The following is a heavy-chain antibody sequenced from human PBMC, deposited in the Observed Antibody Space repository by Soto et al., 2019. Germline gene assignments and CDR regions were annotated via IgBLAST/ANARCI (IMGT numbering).Heavy chain of an antibody. CDR2: ISYDGSNK. CDR1: GFTFSSYA. D-gene: IGHD1-26*01. V-gene: IGHV3-30-3*01. Sequence: QVQLVESGGGVVQPGRSLRLSCAASGFTFSSYAMHWVRQAPGKGLEWVAVISYDGSNKYYADSVKGRFTISRDNSKNTLYLQMNRLRAEDTAVYYCARPSTGRYQMPYWGQGTLVTVSS. CDR3: ARPSTGRYQMPY. J-gene: IGHJ4*02.